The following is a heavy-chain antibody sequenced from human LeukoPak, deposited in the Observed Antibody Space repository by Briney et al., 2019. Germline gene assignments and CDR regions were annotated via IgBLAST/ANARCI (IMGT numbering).Heavy chain of an antibody. CDR2: ISGYNGDT. CDR3: ARDTDFDY. J-gene: IGHJ4*02. D-gene: IGHD2-8*02. Sequence: GASVKVSCKASGYTFTSHGISWVRQAPGQGLEWMGWISGYNGDTKYAQKLQGRVTMTTDTSTSTAYMGLRSLRSDDTAVYYCARDTDFDYWGQGTLVTVSS. CDR1: GYTFTSHG. V-gene: IGHV1-18*01.